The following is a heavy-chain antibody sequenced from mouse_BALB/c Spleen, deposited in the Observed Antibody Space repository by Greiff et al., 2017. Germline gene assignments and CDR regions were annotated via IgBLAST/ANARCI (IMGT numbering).Heavy chain of an antibody. CDR2: ISSGSSTI. CDR1: GFTFSSFG. Sequence: EVQLVESGGGLVKPGGSRKLSCAASGFTFSSFGMHWVRQSPEKGLEWVAYISSGSSTIYYADTVKGRFTISRDNPKNTLFLQMTSLKSEDTAMYYCARHVAMDYWGQGTSVTVSS. V-gene: IGHV5-17*02. J-gene: IGHJ4*01. CDR3: ARHVAMDY.